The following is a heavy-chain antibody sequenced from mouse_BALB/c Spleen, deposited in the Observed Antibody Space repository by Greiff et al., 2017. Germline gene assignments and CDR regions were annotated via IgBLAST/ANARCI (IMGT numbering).Heavy chain of an antibody. D-gene: IGHD2-2*01. CDR2: ISDGGSYT. Sequence: DVKLQESGGDLVKPGGSLKLSCAASGFTFSDYYMYWVRQTPEKRLEWVATISDGGSYTYYPDSVKGRFTISRDNAKNNLYLQMSSLKSEDTAMYYCARDRDGYDFDYWGQGTTLTVSS. CDR3: ARDRDGYDFDY. V-gene: IGHV5-4*02. CDR1: GFTFSDYY. J-gene: IGHJ2*01.